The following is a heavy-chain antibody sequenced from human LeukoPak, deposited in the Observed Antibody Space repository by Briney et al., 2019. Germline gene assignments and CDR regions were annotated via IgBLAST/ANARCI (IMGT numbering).Heavy chain of an antibody. J-gene: IGHJ3*02. CDR1: GYTFTSYY. CDR2: INPSGGST. D-gene: IGHD3-9*01. V-gene: IGHV1-46*01. Sequence: ASVKVSCKASGYTFTSYYMHWVRQAPGQGLEWMGIINPSGGSTSYAQKFQGRVTMTRDTSTSTVYMELSSLRSEDTAVYYCARGFDFDWLFVGDDAFDIWGQGTMVTVSS. CDR3: ARGFDFDWLFVGDDAFDI.